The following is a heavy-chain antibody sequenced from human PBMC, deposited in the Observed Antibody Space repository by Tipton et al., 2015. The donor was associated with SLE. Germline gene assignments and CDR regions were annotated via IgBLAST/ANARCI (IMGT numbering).Heavy chain of an antibody. CDR3: ARGERFWSAYPL. CDR1: GGTFSTYA. CDR2: IIPIFGTA. J-gene: IGHJ4*02. V-gene: IGHV1-69*01. Sequence: QVQLVQSGPEVKKPGSSVKVSCKASGGTFSTYAIRWVRQAPGQGLEWMGGIIPIFGTANYAQKFQGRVTITTDESTSTAYMELSSLRSEDTAVYYCARGERFWSAYPLWGQGTLVTVSS. D-gene: IGHD3-3*01.